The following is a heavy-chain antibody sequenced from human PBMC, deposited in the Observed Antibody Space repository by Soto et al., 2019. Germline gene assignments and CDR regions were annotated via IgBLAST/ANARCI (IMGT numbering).Heavy chain of an antibody. CDR3: ARDKITGLFDY. Sequence: PSETLSLTCTVSGGSISSYYWSWIRQPPGKGLEWIGHIYHTGITNYNPSLKSRVTISVDTSKNQFSLKLTSVTAADTAVYYCARDKITGLFDYWGQGTLVTVSS. CDR2: IYHTGIT. V-gene: IGHV4-59*12. CDR1: GGSISSYY. J-gene: IGHJ4*02. D-gene: IGHD2-8*02.